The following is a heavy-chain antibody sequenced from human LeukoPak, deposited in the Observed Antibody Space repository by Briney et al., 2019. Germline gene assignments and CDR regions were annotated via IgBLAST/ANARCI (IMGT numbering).Heavy chain of an antibody. CDR3: ARGRRLTGYYDFDY. CDR2: MNPNSGNT. Sequence: ASVKVSCKASGYTFTSYDVNWVRQATGQGLEWMGWMNPNSGNTGYAQKFQGRVTMTRNTSISTAYMELSSLRSEDTAVYYCARGRRLTGYYDFDYWGQGTLVTVSS. J-gene: IGHJ4*02. D-gene: IGHD3-9*01. V-gene: IGHV1-8*01. CDR1: GYTFTSYD.